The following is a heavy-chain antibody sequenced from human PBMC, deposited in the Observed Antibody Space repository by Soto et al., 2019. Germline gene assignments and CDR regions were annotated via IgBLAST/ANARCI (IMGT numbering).Heavy chain of an antibody. CDR1: GGSISSSDYY. D-gene: IGHD1-26*01. V-gene: IGHV4-39*01. CDR3: ARQARGATWSDFDY. J-gene: IGHJ4*02. CDR2: IYYSWTT. Sequence: QLQLQESGPGLVKPSETLSLTCTVSGGSISSSDYYWGWIRQPPGKGLEWIGSIYYSWTTFYDPSLKSRLFMSVDTSKNQFSLRLSSVTAADTAVYYCARQARGATWSDFDYWGQGTLVTVSS.